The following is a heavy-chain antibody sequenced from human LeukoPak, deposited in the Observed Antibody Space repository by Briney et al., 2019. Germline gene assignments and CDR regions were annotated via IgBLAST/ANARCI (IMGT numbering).Heavy chain of an antibody. CDR3: ARRYSYYYGSGSPN. Sequence: PSETLSLTCTVSGGSISSGSYYWSWIRQPPGKGLEWIGEINHSGSTNYNPSLKSRVTISVDTSKNQFSLKLSSVTAADTAVYYCARRYSYYYGSGSPNWGQGTLVTVSS. J-gene: IGHJ4*02. CDR1: GGSISSGSYY. V-gene: IGHV4-39*07. D-gene: IGHD3-10*01. CDR2: INHSGST.